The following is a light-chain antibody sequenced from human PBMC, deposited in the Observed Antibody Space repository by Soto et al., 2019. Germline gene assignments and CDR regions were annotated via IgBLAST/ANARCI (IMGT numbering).Light chain of an antibody. Sequence: QLVLTQSPSASASLGASVKLTCTLSSGHSSYAIAWHQQQPEKGPRYLMKLNSDGSHSKGDGIPDRFSGSSSGAERYLTISCLQSEDEADYYRQTWDTGYVFGTGTKVTVL. J-gene: IGLJ1*01. CDR3: QTWDTGYV. CDR1: SGHSSYA. V-gene: IGLV4-69*01. CDR2: LNSDGSH.